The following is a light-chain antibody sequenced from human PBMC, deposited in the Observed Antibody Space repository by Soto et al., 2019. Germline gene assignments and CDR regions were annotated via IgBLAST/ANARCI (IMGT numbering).Light chain of an antibody. CDR3: QQSYTMPYT. Sequence: DIQMTQSPSSLSASVGDRLTITCRASASIYTFLNWYPNTPGAAPTLVIYAASTLQIGVPSRFSGSGSGTEFTLTISSVQPEDFAAYYCQQSYTMPYTCGQGTKVEIE. CDR2: AAS. J-gene: IGKJ2*01. V-gene: IGKV1-39*01. CDR1: ASIYTF.